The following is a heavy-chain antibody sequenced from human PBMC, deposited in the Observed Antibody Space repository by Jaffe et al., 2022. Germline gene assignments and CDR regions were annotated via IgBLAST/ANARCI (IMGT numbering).Heavy chain of an antibody. D-gene: IGHD2-2*01. CDR3: ARDSLGYCSSTSCYAGQGIDY. J-gene: IGHJ4*02. Sequence: QVQLQQWGAGLLKPSETLSLTCAVYGGSFSGYYWSWIRQPPGKGLEWIGEINHSGSTNYNPSLKSRVTISVDTSKNQFSLKLSSVTAADTAVYYCARDSLGYCSSTSCYAGQGIDYWGQGTLVTVSS. CDR1: GGSFSGYY. V-gene: IGHV4-34*01. CDR2: INHSGST.